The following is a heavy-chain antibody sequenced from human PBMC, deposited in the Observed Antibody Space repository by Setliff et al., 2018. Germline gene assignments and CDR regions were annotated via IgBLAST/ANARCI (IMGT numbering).Heavy chain of an antibody. CDR2: IYYSGST. D-gene: IGHD4-17*01. J-gene: IGHJ3*02. CDR3: ARHENDYGDYDDAFDI. Sequence: PSETLSLTCTVSGGSISSGGYYWSWIRQHPGKGLEWIGYIYYSGSTYYNPSLKSRVTISVDTSKNQFSLKLSSVTAADTAVYYCARHENDYGDYDDAFDIWGQGTMVTVSS. CDR1: GGSISSGGYY. V-gene: IGHV4-31*03.